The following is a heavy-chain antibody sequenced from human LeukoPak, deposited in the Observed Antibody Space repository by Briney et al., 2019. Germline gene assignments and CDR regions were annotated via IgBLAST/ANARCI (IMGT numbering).Heavy chain of an antibody. V-gene: IGHV4-30-2*01. D-gene: IGHD5-18*01. Sequence: SQTLSLTCAVSGGSISSGGYSWSWLRQPPGKGLEWIGYIYHSGSTYYNPSLKSRVTISVDRSKNQFSLKLSSVTAADTAVYYCVGGVTTARYYYGMDVWGQGTTVTVSS. J-gene: IGHJ6*02. CDR3: VGGVTTARYYYGMDV. CDR1: GGSISSGGYS. CDR2: IYHSGST.